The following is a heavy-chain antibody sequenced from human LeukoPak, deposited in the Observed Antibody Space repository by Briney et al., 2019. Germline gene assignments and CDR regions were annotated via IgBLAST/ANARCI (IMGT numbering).Heavy chain of an antibody. CDR2: IYSGGST. D-gene: IGHD2-2*01. V-gene: IGHV3-53*01. CDR3: ARAGPAIDAFDI. J-gene: IGHJ3*02. Sequence: GGSLRLSCAASGFTFSSYGMSWVRQAPGKGLEWVSIIYSGGSTYYADSVKGRFTISRDNSKNTLYLQMNSLRAEDTAVYYCARAGPAIDAFDIWGQGTMVTVSS. CDR1: GFTFSSYG.